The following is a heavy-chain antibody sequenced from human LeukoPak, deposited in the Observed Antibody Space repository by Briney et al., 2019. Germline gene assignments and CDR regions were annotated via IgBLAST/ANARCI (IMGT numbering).Heavy chain of an antibody. CDR2: INFCGST. J-gene: IGHJ4*02. CDR1: SGSIGSFY. CDR3: ARAPLTTATSDYFDL. V-gene: IGHV4-59*08. Sequence: SETLSLTCTISSGSIGSFYWSWIRQPPGKGLEWIGYINFCGSTKSNSALESRVTISMDTSKNQFSLRLTSVTAADTAVYYCARAPLTTATSDYFDLWGLGTLVTVSS. D-gene: IGHD4-17*01.